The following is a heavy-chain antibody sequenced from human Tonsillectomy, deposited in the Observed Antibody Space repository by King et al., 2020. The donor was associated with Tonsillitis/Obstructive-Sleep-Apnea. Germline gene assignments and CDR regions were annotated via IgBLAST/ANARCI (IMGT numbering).Heavy chain of an antibody. Sequence: GQLVQSGGGLVQPGGSLRLSCAASGFTLSTYSMNWVRQAPGKGLEWVSYISSSRSSSSSSASSNSAATIDYADSVKGRFIISRDDAKNSLYLQMNSLRDADTAVYYCARDRIARGLDAFDIWGQGTMVTVSS. J-gene: IGHJ3*02. V-gene: IGHV3-48*02. CDR3: ARDRIARGLDAFDI. CDR1: GFTLSTYS. D-gene: IGHD2/OR15-2a*01. CDR2: ISSSRSSSSSSASSNSAATI.